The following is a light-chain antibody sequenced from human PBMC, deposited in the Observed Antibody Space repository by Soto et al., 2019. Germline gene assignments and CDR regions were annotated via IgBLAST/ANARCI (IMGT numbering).Light chain of an antibody. CDR1: QGISSY. CDR2: AAS. CDR3: QQYYNYPPT. J-gene: IGKJ1*01. Sequence: AIRMTQSPSSLSASTGDRVTITCRASQGISSYLAWYQQKPGKAPKLLIYAASTLQSGVPSRFSGSGSGTDFTLTISCLQSEDFATYYCQQYYNYPPTFGQGTKVEIK. V-gene: IGKV1-8*01.